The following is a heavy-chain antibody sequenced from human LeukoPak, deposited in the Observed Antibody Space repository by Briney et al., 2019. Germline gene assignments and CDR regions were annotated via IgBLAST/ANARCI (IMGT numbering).Heavy chain of an antibody. Sequence: SVRVSCKASGGTFSSYAISWVRQAPGQGLEWMGGIIPIFGTANYAQKFQGRVTITADESTSTAYMELSSLRSEDTAVYYCARGGITIFGVVIIRDYYGMDVWGQGTTVTVSS. J-gene: IGHJ6*02. V-gene: IGHV1-69*13. CDR2: IIPIFGTA. D-gene: IGHD3-3*01. CDR3: ARGGITIFGVVIIRDYYGMDV. CDR1: GGTFSSYA.